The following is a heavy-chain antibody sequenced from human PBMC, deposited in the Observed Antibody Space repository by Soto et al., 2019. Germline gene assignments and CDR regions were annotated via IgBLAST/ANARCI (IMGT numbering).Heavy chain of an antibody. V-gene: IGHV1-3*01. J-gene: IGHJ6*02. Sequence: ASVKVSCKASGYTFTSYAMHWVRQAPGQRLEWMGWINAGNDNTKYSQKFQGRVTITRDTSASTAYMELSSLRSEDTALYYCARARDGYNLDYYYYGMDVWGQGTTVTVSS. CDR2: INAGNDNT. D-gene: IGHD5-12*01. CDR1: GYTFTSYA. CDR3: ARARDGYNLDYYYYGMDV.